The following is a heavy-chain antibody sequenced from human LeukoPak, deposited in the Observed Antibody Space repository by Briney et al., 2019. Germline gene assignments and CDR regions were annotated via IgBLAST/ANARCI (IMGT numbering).Heavy chain of an antibody. J-gene: IGHJ4*02. CDR1: GYSFTGHY. D-gene: IGHD3-3*01. V-gene: IGHV1-2*02. CDR2: INPNSGGT. Sequence: ASVKVSCKASGYSFTGHYMHWVRQAPGQGLEWMGWINPNSGGTNYAQKFQGRVTMTRDTSISTAYMELSRLRSDDTAVYYCARGGRQLRFLESVLDYWGQGTLVTVSS. CDR3: ARGGRQLRFLESVLDY.